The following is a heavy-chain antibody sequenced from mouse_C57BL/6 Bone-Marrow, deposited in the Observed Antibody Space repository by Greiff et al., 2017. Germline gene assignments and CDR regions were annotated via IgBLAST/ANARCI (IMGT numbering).Heavy chain of an antibody. CDR2: IYPGDGDT. Sequence: EPGAELVKPGASVKISCKASGYAFSSYWMNWVKQRPGKGLEWIGQIYPGDGDTNYNGKFKGKATLTADKSSSTAYMQLSSLTSEDSAVYFCARFYYGNCPWFAYWGQGTLVTVSA. D-gene: IGHD2-1*01. CDR1: GYAFSSYW. CDR3: ARFYYGNCPWFAY. V-gene: IGHV1-80*01. J-gene: IGHJ3*01.